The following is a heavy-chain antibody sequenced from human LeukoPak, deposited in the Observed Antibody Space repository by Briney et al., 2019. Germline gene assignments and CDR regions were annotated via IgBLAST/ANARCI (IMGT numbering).Heavy chain of an antibody. CDR2: INPSGGST. Sequence: GASVKVSCKASGYTFTSYYMHWVRQAPGQGLEWMGIINPSGGSTSYAQKLQGRVTMTTDTSTSTAYMELRSLRSGDTAVYYCARLDSSSWSGGFNWFDPWGQGTLVTVSS. V-gene: IGHV1-46*01. J-gene: IGHJ5*02. D-gene: IGHD6-13*01. CDR1: GYTFTSYY. CDR3: ARLDSSSWSGGFNWFDP.